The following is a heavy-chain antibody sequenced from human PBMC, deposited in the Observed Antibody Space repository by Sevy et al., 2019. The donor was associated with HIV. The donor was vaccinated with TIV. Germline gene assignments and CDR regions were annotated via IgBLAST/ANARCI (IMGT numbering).Heavy chain of an antibody. CDR2: INHSGST. V-gene: IGHV4-34*01. D-gene: IGHD2-2*02. CDR3: ARAGPRRRVVPAAIFQDI. CDR1: GGSFSGYY. J-gene: IGHJ3*02. Sequence: SDTLSLTCAVYGGSFSGYYWSWIRQPPGKGLEWIGEINHSGSTNYNPSLKSRVTISVDTSKNQFSLKLSSVTAADTAVYYCARAGPRRRVVPAAIFQDIWGQGTMVTVSS.